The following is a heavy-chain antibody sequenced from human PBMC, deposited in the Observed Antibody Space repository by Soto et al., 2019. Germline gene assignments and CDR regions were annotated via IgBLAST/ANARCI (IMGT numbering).Heavy chain of an antibody. CDR2: INGRGNYK. D-gene: IGHD1-26*01. CDR3: AREEGVVGATSAFKY. V-gene: IGHV3-21*01. Sequence: PGGSLRLSFAASGFTLTTYTMNCVRQAAGRVLDWVSSINGRGNYKYYTDSVEGRSTIYTDNSKNSLYLQMNSLRAEDTAVYYCAREEGVVGATSAFKYWGQGTLVNDYS. CDR1: GFTLTTYT. J-gene: IGHJ4*02.